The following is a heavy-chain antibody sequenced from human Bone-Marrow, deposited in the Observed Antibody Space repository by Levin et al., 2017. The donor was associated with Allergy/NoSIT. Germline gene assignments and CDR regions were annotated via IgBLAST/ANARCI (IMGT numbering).Heavy chain of an antibody. V-gene: IGHV3-21*01. CDR1: GFTFSSYS. J-gene: IGHJ4*02. CDR2: ISRSSTYI. D-gene: IGHD1-1*01. Sequence: PGGSLRLSCAASGFTFSSYSITWVRQAPGKGLEWVSSISRSSTYIYYADSVKGRFTISRDNAKNSLYLQMSSLRAEDTAVYYCARDLGTSGTTFVNGYWGQGTLVTVSS. CDR3: ARDLGTSGTTFVNGY.